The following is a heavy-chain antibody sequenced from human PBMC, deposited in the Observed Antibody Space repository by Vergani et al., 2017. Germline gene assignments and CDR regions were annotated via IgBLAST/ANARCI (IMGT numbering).Heavy chain of an antibody. D-gene: IGHD5-12*01. CDR2: INHSGST. V-gene: IGHV4-34*01. J-gene: IGHJ6*02. CDR1: GGSFSGYY. CDR3: ARLRKSYXVATEFYYYYGMDV. Sequence: QVQLQQWGAGLLKPSETLSLTCAVYGGSFSGYYWSWIRQPPGKGLEWIGEINHSGSTNYNPSLKSRFTISVDTSKNQFSLKLSSVTAADTAVYYCARLRKSYXVATEFYYYYGMDVWGQGTTVTVSS.